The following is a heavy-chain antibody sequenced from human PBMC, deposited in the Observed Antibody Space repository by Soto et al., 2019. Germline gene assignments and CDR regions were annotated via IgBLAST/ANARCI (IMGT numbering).Heavy chain of an antibody. J-gene: IGHJ5*02. CDR3: AKMGLNLGELSRNWFDP. V-gene: IGHV4-31*10. Sequence: QVQLQESGPGLVKPSQTLSLTCTLSGGSISSGNYYWSWIRQHPGKGLEWIGYIYYSGSTHYHPFLKCRGSITINPSNHPFPPKPSSGAGAGPAGDYRAKMGLNLGELSRNWFDPWGQGTLVTVSS. D-gene: IGHD3-16*02. CDR2: IYYSGST. CDR1: GGSISSGNYY.